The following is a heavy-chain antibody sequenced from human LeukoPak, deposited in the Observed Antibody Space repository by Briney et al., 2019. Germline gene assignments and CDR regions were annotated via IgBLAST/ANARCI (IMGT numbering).Heavy chain of an antibody. CDR2: IYTSEST. V-gene: IGHV4-61*02. D-gene: IGHD6-19*01. CDR3: ALYSSGWSGPQRRRGSFDY. J-gene: IGHJ4*02. CDR1: GGSISSSNYY. Sequence: SQTLTLTCSVSGGSISSSNYYWRWIRQPAGKGLEWIGRIYTSESTNYNPSLKSRVTISVDTSRNQFSLKLSSVTAADTAVYYCALYSSGWSGPQRRRGSFDYWGQGTLVTVSS.